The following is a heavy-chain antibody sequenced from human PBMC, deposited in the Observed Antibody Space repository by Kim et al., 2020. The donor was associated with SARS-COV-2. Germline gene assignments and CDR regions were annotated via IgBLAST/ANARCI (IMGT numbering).Heavy chain of an antibody. V-gene: IGHV3-23*01. CDR3: AHGDSTLGY. J-gene: IGHJ4*02. CDR2: GST. Sequence: GSTYYADSVKGRFTISRDNSKNTLYLQMNSLRAEDTAVYYCAHGDSTLGYWGQGTLVTVSS. D-gene: IGHD4-17*01.